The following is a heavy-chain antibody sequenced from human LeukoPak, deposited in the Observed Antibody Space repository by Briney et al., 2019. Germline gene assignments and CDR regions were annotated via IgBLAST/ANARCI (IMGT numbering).Heavy chain of an antibody. CDR1: GGSISNYY. CDR3: ARHSSSRGAFDI. J-gene: IGHJ3*02. V-gene: IGHV4-59*08. D-gene: IGHD6-13*01. Sequence: PSETLSLTCTVSGGSISNYYWSWIRQPPGKGLEWIGYIYYSGSTDYNPSLKSRVTLLVDTSKNQFSLKLSSVTAADTAVYYCARHSSSRGAFDIWGQGTMVTVSS. CDR2: IYYSGST.